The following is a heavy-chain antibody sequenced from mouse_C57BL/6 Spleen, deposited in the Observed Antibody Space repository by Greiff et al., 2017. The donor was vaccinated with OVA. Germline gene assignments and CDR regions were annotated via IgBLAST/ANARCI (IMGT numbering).Heavy chain of an antibody. CDR2: IYPGSGST. CDR1: GYTFTSYW. CDR3: ASRYYGSRTWFAY. Sequence: VQLQQPGAELVKPGASVKMSCKASGYTFTSYWITWVKQRPGQGLEWIGDIYPGSGSTYYNEKFKSKVTLTVDTSSSTAYMQLSSLTSEDSAVYYCASRYYGSRTWFAYWGQGTLVTVSA. V-gene: IGHV1-55*01. D-gene: IGHD1-1*01. J-gene: IGHJ3*01.